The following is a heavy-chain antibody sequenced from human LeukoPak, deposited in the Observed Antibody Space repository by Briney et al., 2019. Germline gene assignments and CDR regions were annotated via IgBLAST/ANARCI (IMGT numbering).Heavy chain of an antibody. CDR2: IYSGGST. CDR3: ARSREGIAVFSFDY. Sequence: PGGSLRLSCAASGFTVSSNYMSWVRQAPGKGLEWVSVIYSGGSTCYADSVKGRFTISRDNSKNTLYLQMNSLRAEDTAVYYCARSREGIAVFSFDYWGQGTLVTVSS. J-gene: IGHJ4*02. V-gene: IGHV3-53*01. CDR1: GFTVSSNY. D-gene: IGHD6-19*01.